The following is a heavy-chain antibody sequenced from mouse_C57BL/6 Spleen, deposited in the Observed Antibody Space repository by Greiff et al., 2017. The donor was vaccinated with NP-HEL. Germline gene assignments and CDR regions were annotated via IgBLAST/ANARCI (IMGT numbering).Heavy chain of an antibody. V-gene: IGHV1-52*01. CDR3: ARAMRGSPDY. CDR2: IDPSDSET. J-gene: IGHJ2*01. Sequence: VKLQQPGAELVRPGSSVKLSCKASGYTFTSYWMHWVKQRPIQGLEWIGNIDPSDSETHYNQKFKDKATLTVDKSSSTAYMQLSSLTSEDSAVYYCARAMRGSPDYWGQGTTLTVSS. CDR1: GYTFTSYW.